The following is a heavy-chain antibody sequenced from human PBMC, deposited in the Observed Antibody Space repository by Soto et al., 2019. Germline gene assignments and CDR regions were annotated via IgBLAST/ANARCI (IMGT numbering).Heavy chain of an antibody. V-gene: IGHV4-34*01. CDR2: INHSGST. CDR1: GGSFSGYY. J-gene: IGHJ6*02. CDR3: ARVSGSYYYGMDV. Sequence: SETLSLTCAVDGGSFSGYYWTWIRQSPGKGLEWIGEINHSGSTNYNPSLKGRVTVSVDTSKNQFSLKLTSVTAADTAVYYCARVSGSYYYGMDVWGQGITVTVSS. D-gene: IGHD1-26*01.